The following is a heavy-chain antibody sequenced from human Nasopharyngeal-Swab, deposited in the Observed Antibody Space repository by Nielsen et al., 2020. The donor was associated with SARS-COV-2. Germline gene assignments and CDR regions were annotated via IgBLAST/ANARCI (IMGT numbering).Heavy chain of an antibody. Sequence: GESLKISWAASGFTFSSYSMNWVREARGKGRERVSSISSSSSYIYYADSVKGRFTISRDNAKNSLYLQMNSLRAEVTGVYHCARVLIRGVEGDHGSLRAMAVWGQGTTVTVSS. V-gene: IGHV3-21*01. J-gene: IGHJ6*02. CDR2: ISSSSSYI. CDR1: GFTFSSYS. CDR3: ARVLIRGVEGDHGSLRAMAV. D-gene: IGHD3-10*01.